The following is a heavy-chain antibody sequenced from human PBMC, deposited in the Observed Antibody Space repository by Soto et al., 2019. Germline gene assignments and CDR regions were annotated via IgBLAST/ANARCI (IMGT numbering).Heavy chain of an antibody. CDR2: IIPIFGTA. D-gene: IGHD1-1*01. CDR3: ARLFGSGNNWDY. J-gene: IGHJ4*02. Sequence: GASVKVSCKASGGTSSSYAISWVRQAPGQGLEWMGGIIPIFGTANYAQKFQGRVTITADESTSTAYMELSSLRSEDTAVYYCARLFGSGNNWDYWGQGTLVTSPQ. CDR1: GGTSSSYA. V-gene: IGHV1-69*13.